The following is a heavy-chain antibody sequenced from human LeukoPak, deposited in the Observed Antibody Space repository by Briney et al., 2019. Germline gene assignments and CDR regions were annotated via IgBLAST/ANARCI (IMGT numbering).Heavy chain of an antibody. CDR2: IYTSGST. J-gene: IGHJ6*03. CDR1: GGSISSYY. Sequence: SETLSLTCTVSGGSISSYYWSWIRQPPGKGLEWIGRIYTSGSTNYNPSLKSRVTISVDTSKNQFSLKLSSVTAADTAVYYCARAPRKLFYYYYYMDVWGKGTTVTVSS. D-gene: IGHD1-14*01. V-gene: IGHV4-4*08. CDR3: ARAPRKLFYYYYYMDV.